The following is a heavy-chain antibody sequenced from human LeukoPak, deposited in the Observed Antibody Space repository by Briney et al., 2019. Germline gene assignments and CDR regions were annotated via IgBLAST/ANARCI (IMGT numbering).Heavy chain of an antibody. V-gene: IGHV3-23*01. J-gene: IGHJ6*02. CDR1: GFTFTDYS. Sequence: LPGGSLSLSCAASGFTFTDYSMSWVRQAPGKGLEWVSGLGRSGENRYYATYVRGRFSISRDNSKDTVYLQMNRLRAEDTAIYYCVRDRPCETCMPMDAWGQGTTVSV. D-gene: IGHD2-2*01. CDR2: LGRSGENR. CDR3: VRDRPCETCMPMDA.